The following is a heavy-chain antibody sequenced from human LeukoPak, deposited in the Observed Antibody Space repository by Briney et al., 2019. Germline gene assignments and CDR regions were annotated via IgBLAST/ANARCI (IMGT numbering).Heavy chain of an antibody. CDR1: GYTFTGYY. CDR3: TRDQGSTWYRALDY. Sequence: APVKVSCKASGYTFTGYYIHWVRQAPGQGLEWMGWINPNSGGTNYAQKFQGRVTLTRDTSITTAYMELNRLRSDDTAVYYCTRDQGSTWYRALDYWGQGTLVTVSS. D-gene: IGHD6-13*01. CDR2: INPNSGGT. J-gene: IGHJ4*02. V-gene: IGHV1-2*02.